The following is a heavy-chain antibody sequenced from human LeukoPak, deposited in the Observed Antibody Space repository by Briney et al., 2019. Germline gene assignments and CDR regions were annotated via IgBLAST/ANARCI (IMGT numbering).Heavy chain of an antibody. CDR1: GFTFTSYG. J-gene: IGHJ4*02. V-gene: IGHV1-18*01. CDR2: ISAYNGNT. Sequence: ASVKVSCKASGFTFTSYGFSWVRQAPGRGLEWMGWISAYNGNTNYAQKLQGRVTMNTDTSTSTAYMELRSLISDDTAIYYCARVSSSWYYFDYWGQGTLVTVSS. CDR3: ARVSSSWYYFDY. D-gene: IGHD6-13*01.